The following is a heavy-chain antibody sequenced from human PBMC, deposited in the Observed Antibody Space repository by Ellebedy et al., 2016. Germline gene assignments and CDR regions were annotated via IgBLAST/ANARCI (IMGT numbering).Heavy chain of an antibody. CDR1: GFTFNTYW. D-gene: IGHD2-15*01. CDR2: VTSDGRST. CDR3: VRDATVASRSVDNWFNP. Sequence: GGSLRLSXAASGFTFNTYWMHWVRQAPGKGLEWISRVTSDGRSTKYADSVKGRFTISRDNAKNMLYLQMNSLRVEDTAVYYCVRDATVASRSVDNWFNPWGQGALVTVS. J-gene: IGHJ5*02. V-gene: IGHV3-74*03.